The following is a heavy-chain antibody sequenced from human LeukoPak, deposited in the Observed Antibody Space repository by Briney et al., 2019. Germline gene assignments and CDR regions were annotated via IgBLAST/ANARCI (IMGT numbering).Heavy chain of an antibody. CDR2: IYYSGST. Sequence: PSETLSLTCTVSGGSISSNNYYWGWIRQPPGKGLEWIGSIYYSGSTYYNPSLKSRVTISVDTSKNQFSLKLSSVTAADTAVYYCARHVCSAGSCYFPAFDSWGQGTLVTVSS. CDR1: GGSISSNNYY. J-gene: IGHJ4*02. CDR3: ARHVCSAGSCYFPAFDS. D-gene: IGHD2-15*01. V-gene: IGHV4-39*01.